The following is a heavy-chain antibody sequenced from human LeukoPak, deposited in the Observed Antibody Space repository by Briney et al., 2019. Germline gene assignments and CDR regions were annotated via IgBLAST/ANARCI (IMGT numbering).Heavy chain of an antibody. CDR3: ARDGVWGSGSYRRTFDY. V-gene: IGHV1-46*01. CDR2: INPSGGNT. J-gene: IGHJ4*02. D-gene: IGHD3-10*01. Sequence: SVKVSCKASGYTFTSYYMHWVRQAPGQGLEWMGIINPSGGNTSYAQKFQGRVTMTRDTSTSTVYMELSSLRSEDTAVYYCARDGVWGSGSYRRTFDYWGQGTLVTVSS. CDR1: GYTFTSYY.